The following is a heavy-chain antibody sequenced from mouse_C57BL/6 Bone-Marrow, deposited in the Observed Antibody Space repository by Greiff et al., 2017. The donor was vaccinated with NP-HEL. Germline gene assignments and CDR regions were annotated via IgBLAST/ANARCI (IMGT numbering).Heavy chain of an antibody. D-gene: IGHD1-1*01. Sequence: VQLQQPGAELVMPGASVKLSCKASGYTFTSYWMHWVKQRPGQGLEWIGEIDPSDSYTNYNQTFKGKSTLTVDKSSSTAYMQLISLTSEVSAVYYVARKGYYGSSYIWFAYWGQGTLVTVSA. CDR3: ARKGYYGSSYIWFAY. J-gene: IGHJ3*01. CDR1: GYTFTSYW. CDR2: IDPSDSYT. V-gene: IGHV1-69*01.